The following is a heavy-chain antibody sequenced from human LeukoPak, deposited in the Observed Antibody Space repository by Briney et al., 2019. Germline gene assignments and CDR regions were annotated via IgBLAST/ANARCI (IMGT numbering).Heavy chain of an antibody. V-gene: IGHV4-59*08. CDR2: IYYSGST. J-gene: IGHJ4*02. CDR3: ARPSAISLNADRPWVY. Sequence: SETLSLTCTVSGGSISSYYWSWIRQPPGKGLEWIGYIYYSGSTNYNPSLKSRVTISVDTSKNQFSLKLRSVTAADTAVYYCARPSAISLNADRPWVYWGQGTLVTVSS. D-gene: IGHD5-18*01. CDR1: GGSISSYY.